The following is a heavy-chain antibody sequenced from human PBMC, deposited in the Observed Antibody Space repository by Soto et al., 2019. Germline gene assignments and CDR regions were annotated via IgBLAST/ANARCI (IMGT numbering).Heavy chain of an antibody. CDR3: ARGPLVGARGGFGFDS. D-gene: IGHD1-26*01. V-gene: IGHV4-34*01. CDR2: INHSGST. J-gene: IGHJ5*01. Sequence: QVQLQQWGAGLLKPSETLSLTCAVYGGSFSGYYWSWIRQPPGKGLEWIGEINHSGSTNYNPSLKNRVPISVEPSQNQFSLKLSPVTAADPAVYYCARGPLVGARGGFGFDSWGQGTLVTVSS. CDR1: GGSFSGYY.